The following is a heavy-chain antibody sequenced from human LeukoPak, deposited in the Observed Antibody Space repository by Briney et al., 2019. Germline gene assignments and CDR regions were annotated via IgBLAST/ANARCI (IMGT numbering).Heavy chain of an antibody. J-gene: IGHJ4*02. CDR2: ISVSAGTT. V-gene: IGHV3-23*01. Sequence: GGSLRLSCAASGFTFSSSAMSWVRQAPGKGLEWVSAISVSAGTTYYADSVRGRLTISRDNSKNTLYLQMNTLRAEDTAVYYCAKVGSGWYYFDYWGQGTLVTVSS. D-gene: IGHD6-19*01. CDR1: GFTFSSSA. CDR3: AKVGSGWYYFDY.